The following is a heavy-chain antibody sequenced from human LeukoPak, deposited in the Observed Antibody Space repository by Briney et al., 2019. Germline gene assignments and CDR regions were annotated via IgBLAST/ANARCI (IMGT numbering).Heavy chain of an antibody. CDR3: AKDPHPYSSSWPIIYYFDY. Sequence: GGSLRLSCAASGFPFSTYSMNWVRQAPGKGLEWVSSISSSSYYIYYADSVKGRFTISRDNSKNTLYLQMNSLRAEDTAVYYCAKDPHPYSSSWPIIYYFDYWGQGTLVTVSS. V-gene: IGHV3-21*01. J-gene: IGHJ4*02. CDR1: GFPFSTYS. CDR2: ISSSSYYI. D-gene: IGHD6-13*01.